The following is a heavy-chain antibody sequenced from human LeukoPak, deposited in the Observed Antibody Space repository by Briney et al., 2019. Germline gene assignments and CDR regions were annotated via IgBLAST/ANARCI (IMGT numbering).Heavy chain of an antibody. J-gene: IGHJ3*02. Sequence: PGGSLRLSCAASGFTVTSNYMSWVRQAPGKGLEWVSIIYTGGNTCYADSVKGRFTISRDNSKNPLYLQMNSLRAEDTAVYYCADAFDIWGQGTMVTVSS. CDR2: IYTGGNT. CDR1: GFTVTSNY. V-gene: IGHV3-53*01. CDR3: ADAFDI.